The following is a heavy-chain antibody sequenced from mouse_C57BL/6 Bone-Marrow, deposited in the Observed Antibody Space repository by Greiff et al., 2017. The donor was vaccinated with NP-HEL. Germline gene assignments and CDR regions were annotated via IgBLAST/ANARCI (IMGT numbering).Heavy chain of an antibody. D-gene: IGHD2-3*01. CDR3: ATEGWLLRDYFDY. CDR1: GYTFTSYG. Sequence: QVHVKQSGAELARPGASVKLSCKASGYTFTSYGISWVKQRTGQGLEWIGEIYPRSGNTYYNEKFKGKATLTADKSSSTAYMELRSLTSEDSAVYFCATEGWLLRDYFDYWGQGTTLTVSS. J-gene: IGHJ2*01. V-gene: IGHV1-81*01. CDR2: IYPRSGNT.